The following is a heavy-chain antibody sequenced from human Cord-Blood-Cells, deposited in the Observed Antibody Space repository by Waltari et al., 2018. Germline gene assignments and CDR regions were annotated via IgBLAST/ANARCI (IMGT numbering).Heavy chain of an antibody. CDR2: IYHSGST. J-gene: IGHJ4*02. D-gene: IGHD7-27*01. CDR1: GGSISSSNW. Sequence: QVQLQESGPGLVKPSGTLSLTCAVSGGSISSSNWWSWVRQPPGRGLEWLGEIYHSGSTNYNPSLKSRVTISVDKSKNQFSLKLSSVTAADTAVYYCARYKAGETLYYFDYWGQGTLVTVSS. V-gene: IGHV4-4*02. CDR3: ARYKAGETLYYFDY.